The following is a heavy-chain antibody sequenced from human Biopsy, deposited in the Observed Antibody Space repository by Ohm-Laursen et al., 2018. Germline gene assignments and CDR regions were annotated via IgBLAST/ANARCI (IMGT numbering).Heavy chain of an antibody. CDR3: ARGEVTFGELIVSLDS. V-gene: IGHV1-18*01. J-gene: IGHJ4*02. Sequence: SVKVSCKTSGYNFISYSINWVRQAPGQGLEWMGWIRPLNGDTKYGQKFQDRVTMTTDTSTSTVYMELTSLRSDDTAVYYCARGEVTFGELIVSLDSWGQGTLVTVS. CDR1: GYNFISYS. D-gene: IGHD3-16*02. CDR2: IRPLNGDT.